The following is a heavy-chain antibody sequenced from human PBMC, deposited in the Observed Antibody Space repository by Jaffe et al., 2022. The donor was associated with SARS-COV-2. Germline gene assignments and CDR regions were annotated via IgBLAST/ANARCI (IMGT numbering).Heavy chain of an antibody. CDR1: GFTFSSYG. Sequence: QVQLVESGGGVVQPGRSLRLSCAASGFTFSSYGMHWVRQAPGKGLEWVAVIWYDGSNKYYADSVKGRFTISRDNSKNTLYLQMNSLRAEDTAVYYCARDRRPWIQLWSSYYYYGMDVWGQGTTVTVSS. CDR3: ARDRRPWIQLWSSYYYYGMDV. CDR2: IWYDGSNK. V-gene: IGHV3-33*01. J-gene: IGHJ6*02. D-gene: IGHD5-18*01.